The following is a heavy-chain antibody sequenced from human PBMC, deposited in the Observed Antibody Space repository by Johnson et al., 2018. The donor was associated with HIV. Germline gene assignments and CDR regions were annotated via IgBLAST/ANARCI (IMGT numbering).Heavy chain of an antibody. V-gene: IGHV3-30*03. Sequence: QEQLVESGGGVVQPGRSLRLSCAASGFTFSNYGMHWVRQAPGKGLECVAVISYDGSNKYYADSVKGRFTISRDNSKNTLYLQMNSLRAEDTAVYYCARGEEMAANAFDTWGQGTMVTVSS. CDR2: ISYDGSNK. CDR1: GFTFSNYG. CDR3: ARGEEMAANAFDT. J-gene: IGHJ3*02. D-gene: IGHD5-24*01.